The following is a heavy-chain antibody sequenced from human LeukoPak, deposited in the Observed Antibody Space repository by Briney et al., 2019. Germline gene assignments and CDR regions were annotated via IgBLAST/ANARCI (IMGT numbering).Heavy chain of an antibody. CDR3: ARAGNRYYYDFSSFYPFDY. Sequence: PSETLSLTCTVSSGSISMGAYYWSWMRQHPGKGLEWIGFISHNGSTYYSPSLKSRLIISRDTSSNQFSLRLNSVTAADTAVYYCARAGNRYYYDFSSFYPFDYWGQGTLVAVSS. V-gene: IGHV4-31*02. D-gene: IGHD3-22*01. CDR1: SGSISMGAYY. J-gene: IGHJ4*02. CDR2: ISHNGST.